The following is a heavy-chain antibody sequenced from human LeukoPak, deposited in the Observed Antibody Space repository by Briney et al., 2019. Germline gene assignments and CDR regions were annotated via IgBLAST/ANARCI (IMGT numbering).Heavy chain of an antibody. V-gene: IGHV7-4-1*02. CDR2: INTNTGNP. CDR1: GYTFTGYY. Sequence: ASVKVSCKASGYTFTGYYMHWVRQAPGQGLEWMGWINTNTGNPTYAQGFTGRFVFSLDTSVSTAYLQISSLKAEDTAVYYCARVRYDILTGYYIDAFDIWGQGTMVTVSS. J-gene: IGHJ3*02. D-gene: IGHD3-9*01. CDR3: ARVRYDILTGYYIDAFDI.